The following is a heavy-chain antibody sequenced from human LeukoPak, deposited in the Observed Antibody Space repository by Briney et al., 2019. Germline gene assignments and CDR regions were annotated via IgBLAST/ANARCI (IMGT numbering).Heavy chain of an antibody. V-gene: IGHV1-69*06. CDR1: GGTFSSYA. CDR3: ARGRYCSGGSCYPEDY. J-gene: IGHJ4*02. D-gene: IGHD2-15*01. CDR2: IIPIFGTA. Sequence: SVKVSCKASGGTFSSYAISWVRQAPGQGLEWMGGIIPIFGTANYAQKFQGRVTITADKSTSTAYMELSSLKSEDTAVYYCARGRYCSGGSCYPEDYWGQGTLVTVSS.